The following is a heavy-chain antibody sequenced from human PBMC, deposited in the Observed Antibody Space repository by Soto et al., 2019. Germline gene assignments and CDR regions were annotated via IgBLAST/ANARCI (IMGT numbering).Heavy chain of an antibody. CDR1: GFTFSSYW. CDR3: GRGGSDSPMAPGY. CDR2: INPDGSAT. Sequence: GGSLRLSCAASGFTFSSYWMHWVRQAPGKGLVWVSRINPDGSATNYADSVKGRFTISRDNAKNALYLQMNSLRAEDTAVFYCGRGGSDSPMAPGYWGQGTLVTVSS. V-gene: IGHV3-74*01. J-gene: IGHJ4*02. D-gene: IGHD5-18*01.